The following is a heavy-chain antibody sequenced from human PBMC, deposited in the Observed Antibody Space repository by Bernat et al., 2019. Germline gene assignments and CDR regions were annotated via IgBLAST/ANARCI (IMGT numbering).Heavy chain of an antibody. D-gene: IGHD1-26*01. V-gene: IGHV3-48*03. CDR2: ISSSGSTI. J-gene: IGHJ6*03. CDR3: ARIPPWEFLSRYYYYYMDV. Sequence: EVQLVESGGGLVQPGGSLRLSCAASGFTFSSYEMNWVRQAPGKGLEWVSYISSSGSTIYYADSVKGRFTISRDNAKNSLYLQMNSLRAEDTAVYYCARIPPWEFLSRYYYYYMDVWGKGTTVTVSS. CDR1: GFTFSSYE.